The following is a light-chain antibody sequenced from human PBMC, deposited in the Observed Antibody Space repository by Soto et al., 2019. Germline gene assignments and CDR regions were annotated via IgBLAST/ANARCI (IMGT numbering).Light chain of an antibody. Sequence: QSVLTQPPSVSAAPGQKVTISCSGSSSNIGNNYVFWYQQLPGTAPKLLIYXNDKRPSGIPDRFSGSKSATSATLGITGLXXXXXXDYYCATGDRSLSVGVFGGGTKVTVL. J-gene: IGLJ2*01. CDR2: XND. V-gene: IGLV1-51*01. CDR1: SSNIGNNY. CDR3: ATGDRSLSVGV.